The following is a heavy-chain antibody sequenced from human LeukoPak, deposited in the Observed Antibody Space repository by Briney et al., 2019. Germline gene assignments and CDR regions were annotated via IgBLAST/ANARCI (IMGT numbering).Heavy chain of an antibody. CDR1: GGSIGSSSYY. CDR3: ARTYSSSWYFDY. V-gene: IGHV4-39*01. CDR2: IYYSGST. D-gene: IGHD6-13*01. J-gene: IGHJ4*02. Sequence: SETLSLTCTVSGGSIGSSSYYWGWIRQPPRKGLEWIGSIYYSGSTYYNPSLKSRVTISVDTSKNQFSLKLSSVTAADTAVYYCARTYSSSWYFDYWGQGTLVTVSS.